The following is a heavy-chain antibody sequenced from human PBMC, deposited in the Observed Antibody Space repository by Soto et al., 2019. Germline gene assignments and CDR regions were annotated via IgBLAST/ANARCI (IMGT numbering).Heavy chain of an antibody. CDR1: GGSISSGGYS. D-gene: IGHD2-15*01. Sequence: SETLSLTCAVSGGSISSGGYSWSWIRQPPGKGLEWIGYIYHSGSTYYNPSLKSRVTISVDRSKNQFSLKLSSVTAADTAVYYCARAVEEQGYCSGGSCYFLPLYFDYWGQGTLVTVSS. J-gene: IGHJ4*02. CDR2: IYHSGST. V-gene: IGHV4-30-2*01. CDR3: ARAVEEQGYCSGGSCYFLPLYFDY.